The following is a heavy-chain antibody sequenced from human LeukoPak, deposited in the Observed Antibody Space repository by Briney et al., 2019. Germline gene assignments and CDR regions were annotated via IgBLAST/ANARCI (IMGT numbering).Heavy chain of an antibody. Sequence: ASVKVSCKASGYTFTRYYMYWVRQAPGQGLEWMGWINPNSGGTNYAQKFQGRVTMTRDTSISTAYMELSRLRSDDTAVYYCARDLLTMVRGPNWRGWFDPWGQGTLVTVSS. CDR1: GYTFTRYY. CDR2: INPNSGGT. J-gene: IGHJ5*02. V-gene: IGHV1-2*02. D-gene: IGHD3-10*01. CDR3: ARDLLTMVRGPNWRGWFDP.